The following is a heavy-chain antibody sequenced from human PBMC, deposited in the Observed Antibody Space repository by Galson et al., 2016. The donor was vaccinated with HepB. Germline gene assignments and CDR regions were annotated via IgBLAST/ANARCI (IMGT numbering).Heavy chain of an antibody. J-gene: IGHJ6*03. CDR3: ASPTAFFSSSYMDV. V-gene: IGHV3-23*01. Sequence: SLRLSCAASGLTFRNYDMSWVRQAPEKGLKWVSGISGSGDITYYADSVKGRFTISRDNSRNTLFLQMNSLSAEDTALYYCASPTAFFSSSYMDVWGKGTTVTVSS. CDR1: GLTFRNYD. CDR2: ISGSGDIT. D-gene: IGHD3-3*02.